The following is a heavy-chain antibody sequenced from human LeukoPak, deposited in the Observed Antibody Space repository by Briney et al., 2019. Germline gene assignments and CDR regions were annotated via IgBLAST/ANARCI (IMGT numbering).Heavy chain of an antibody. CDR2: ISYDGSNK. Sequence: GRSLRLSCAASGFTFSSYGMHWVRQAPGKGLEWVAVISYDGSNKYYADSVKGRFTISRDNSKNTLYLQMNSLRAEDTAVYHCAGEYGGYFAFDIWGQGTMVTVSS. V-gene: IGHV3-30*03. D-gene: IGHD3-22*01. CDR1: GFTFSSYG. J-gene: IGHJ3*02. CDR3: AGEYGGYFAFDI.